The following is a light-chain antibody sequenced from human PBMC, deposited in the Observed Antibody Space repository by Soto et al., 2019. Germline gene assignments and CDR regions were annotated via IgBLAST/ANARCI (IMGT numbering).Light chain of an antibody. CDR3: QQLSDRLPIT. Sequence: IVVKNSPAALSLSQGESATLSCSSSQSVSTYLAWSQQRPGQAPRLLIYDASYRATDIPPRFSGSGSGTDFTLTISSLEPEDSAVYYCQQLSDRLPITFGQGTRLEIK. J-gene: IGKJ5*01. CDR2: DAS. V-gene: IGKV3-11*01. CDR1: QSVSTY.